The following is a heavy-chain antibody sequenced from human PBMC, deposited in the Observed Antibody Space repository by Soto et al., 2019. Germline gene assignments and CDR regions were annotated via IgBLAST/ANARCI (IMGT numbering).Heavy chain of an antibody. CDR3: ARAGYYDFQIGLDY. V-gene: IGHV3-48*02. Sequence: EVQLVESGGGLVQPGGSLRLSCAASGFTFSSYSMNWVRQAPGKGLEWVSYISSSSSTIYYADSVKGRFTISRDNAKNSLYLQMNILREEDTAVYYCARAGYYDFQIGLDYWGQGTLVTVSS. D-gene: IGHD3-3*01. J-gene: IGHJ4*02. CDR1: GFTFSSYS. CDR2: ISSSSSTI.